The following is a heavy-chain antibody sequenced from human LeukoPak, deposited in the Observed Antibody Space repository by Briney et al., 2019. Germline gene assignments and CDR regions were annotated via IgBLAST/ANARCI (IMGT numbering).Heavy chain of an antibody. V-gene: IGHV3-21*01. D-gene: IGHD3-10*01. CDR3: ARDQRGSEAFDI. Sequence: PGGSLRLSCAASGFTFSSFSMNWVRQAPGKGLEWVSSIRSSSSYIYYADSVKGRFTISRDNAKNSLYLQMNSLRAEDTAVYYCARDQRGSEAFDIWGQGTMVTVSS. CDR2: IRSSSSYI. CDR1: GFTFSSFS. J-gene: IGHJ3*02.